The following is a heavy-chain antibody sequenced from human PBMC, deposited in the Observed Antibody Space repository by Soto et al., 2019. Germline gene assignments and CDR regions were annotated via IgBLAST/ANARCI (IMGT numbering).Heavy chain of an antibody. D-gene: IGHD2-2*01. CDR2: IIPIFGTA. CDR1: GGTFSSYA. J-gene: IGHJ4*02. Sequence: GASVKVSCKASGGTFSSYAISWVRQAPGQGLEWMGGIIPIFGTANYAQKFQGRVTITADESTSTAYMELSSLRSEDTAVYYCARQDCSSTSCQSPLLDYWGQGTLVPVSP. V-gene: IGHV1-69*13. CDR3: ARQDCSSTSCQSPLLDY.